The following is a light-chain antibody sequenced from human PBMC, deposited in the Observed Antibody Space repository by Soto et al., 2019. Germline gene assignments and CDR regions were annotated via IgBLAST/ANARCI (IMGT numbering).Light chain of an antibody. J-gene: IGKJ1*01. Sequence: DIHMTQSPSTLSASVGDRATIRCGASQGIGSYLAWYQQKPGKAPKLMIYPASTLQSGVPSRFTGSGSGTEFTLTISSLQSEDFAVYYCQQYHSWPPRTCSQGTKVDIK. CDR1: QGIGSY. CDR2: PAS. CDR3: QQYHSWPPRT. V-gene: IGKV1-9*01.